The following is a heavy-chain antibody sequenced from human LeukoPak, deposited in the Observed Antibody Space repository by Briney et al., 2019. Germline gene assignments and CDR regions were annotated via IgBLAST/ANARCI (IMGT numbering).Heavy chain of an antibody. CDR2: INAGNGNT. CDR1: GYTFTSYA. D-gene: IGHD2-2*01. J-gene: IGHJ5*02. Sequence: PLASAKVSCKASGYTFTSYAMHWVRQAPGQRLEWMGWINAGNGNTKYSQKFQGRVTITRDTSASTAYMELSSLRSEDTAVYYCARGRGIVVVPAARPLFDPWGQGTLVTVSS. V-gene: IGHV1-3*01. CDR3: ARGRGIVVVPAARPLFDP.